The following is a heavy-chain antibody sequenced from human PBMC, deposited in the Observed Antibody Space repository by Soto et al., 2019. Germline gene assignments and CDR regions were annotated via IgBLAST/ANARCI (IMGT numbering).Heavy chain of an antibody. V-gene: IGHV3-11*01. CDR3: ARVDIVVVVAATVGYYYGMDV. CDR2: ISSSGSTI. D-gene: IGHD2-15*01. J-gene: IGHJ6*02. Sequence: PRLSCAASGFTFSDYYMSWIRQAPGKGLEWVSYISSSGSTIYYADSVKGRFTISRDNAKNSLYLQMNSLRAEDTAVYYCARVDIVVVVAATVGYYYGMDVWGQGATVTVSS. CDR1: GFTFSDYY.